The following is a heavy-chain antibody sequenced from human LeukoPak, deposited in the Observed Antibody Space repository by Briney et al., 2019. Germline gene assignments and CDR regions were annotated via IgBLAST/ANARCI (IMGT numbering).Heavy chain of an antibody. J-gene: IGHJ4*02. Sequence: SETLSLTCTVSGGSISSYYWSWIRQPPGQGLEWIGYIYYSGSTNYNPSLNSRVTISVDTSKNQFTLKLSSMTAADTAVYYCARGNVDTAMVWFDYWGQGTLVTVSS. CDR1: GGSISSYY. D-gene: IGHD5-18*01. V-gene: IGHV4-59*01. CDR2: IYYSGST. CDR3: ARGNVDTAMVWFDY.